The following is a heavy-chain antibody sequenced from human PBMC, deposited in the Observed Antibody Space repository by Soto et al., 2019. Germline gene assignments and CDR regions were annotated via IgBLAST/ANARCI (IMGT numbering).Heavy chain of an antibody. D-gene: IGHD2-15*01. Sequence: GASVKVSCKASGYTFTRYGIHWVRQAPGQRLAWMGWIHAGSGDTKYSHKFQGRVSMIRETSANTAYMELSSLRSEDTAVYFCARDNCSSGTCYFNAFDFWGQGTMVTVSS. CDR2: IHAGSGDT. V-gene: IGHV1-3*01. CDR3: ARDNCSSGTCYFNAFDF. J-gene: IGHJ3*01. CDR1: GYTFTRYG.